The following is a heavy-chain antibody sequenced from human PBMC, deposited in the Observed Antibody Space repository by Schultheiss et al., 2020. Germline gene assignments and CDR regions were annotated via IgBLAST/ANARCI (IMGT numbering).Heavy chain of an antibody. CDR1: GFTFSSYG. CDR3: AREGQSSSWRANYYYYYGMDV. J-gene: IGHJ6*02. CDR2: IWYDGSNK. D-gene: IGHD6-13*01. V-gene: IGHV3-33*01. Sequence: GSLRLSCAAAGFTFSSYGMHWVRQAPGKGLEWVAVIWYDGSNKYYADSVKGRFTISRDNSKNTLYLQMNSLRAEDTAVYYCAREGQSSSWRANYYYYYGMDVWGQGTTVTVSS.